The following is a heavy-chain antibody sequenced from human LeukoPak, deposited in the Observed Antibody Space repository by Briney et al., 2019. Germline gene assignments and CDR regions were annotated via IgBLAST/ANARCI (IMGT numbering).Heavy chain of an antibody. CDR3: AREMAATITPYYYYMDV. CDR2: IYYSGST. V-gene: IGHV4-59*01. J-gene: IGHJ6*03. Sequence: PSETLSLTCTVSGGSISSYYWSWIRQPPGKGLEWIGYIYYSGSTNYNPSLKSRVTISVDTSKNQFSLKLSSMTAADTAVYYCAREMAATITPYYYYMDVWGKGTTVTVSS. D-gene: IGHD5-24*01. CDR1: GGSISSYY.